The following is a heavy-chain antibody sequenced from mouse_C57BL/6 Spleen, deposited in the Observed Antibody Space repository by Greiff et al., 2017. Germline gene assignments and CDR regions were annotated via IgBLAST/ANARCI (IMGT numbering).Heavy chain of an antibody. J-gene: IGHJ3*01. V-gene: IGHV5-17*01. CDR1: GFTFSDYG. CDR3: ASYDYLAWCAY. CDR2: LSSGSSTI. Sequence: VMLVESGGGLVKPVGSLQLSCAASGFTFSDYGMHWVRPAPETGLEWVAYLSSGSSTISYAATVKGRFPISRDNAKNTLSLQMTSLRSEDTAMYYCASYDYLAWCAYWGEWTLGTVAA. D-gene: IGHD2-4*01.